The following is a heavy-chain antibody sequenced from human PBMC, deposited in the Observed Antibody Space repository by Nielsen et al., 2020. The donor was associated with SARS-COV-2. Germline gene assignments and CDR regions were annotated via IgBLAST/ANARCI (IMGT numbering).Heavy chain of an antibody. CDR1: GFTFSSYW. V-gene: IGHV3-74*01. CDR3: ARDLAAAGTERYYYYYMDV. J-gene: IGHJ6*03. Sequence: GGSLRLSCAASGFTFSSYWMHWVRQAPGKGLVWVSRINSDGSSTSYADSVKGRFTISRDNAKNTLYLQMNSLRAEDTAVYYCARDLAAAGTERYYYYYMDVWGKGTTVTVSS. CDR2: INSDGSST. D-gene: IGHD6-13*01.